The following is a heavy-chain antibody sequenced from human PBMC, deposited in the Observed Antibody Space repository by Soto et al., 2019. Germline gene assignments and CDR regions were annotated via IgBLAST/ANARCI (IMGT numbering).Heavy chain of an antibody. CDR2: IYPGDSDT. CDR3: ARDPNIVLVPAALRSYYYYYGMDV. Sequence: GESLKISCKASGYSFSSYWIGWVRQMPGKGLEWMGIIYPGDSDTKYSPSVQGQVTISADRSISTAYLQWTSLRAEDTAVYYCARDPNIVLVPAALRSYYYYYGMDVWGQGTTVTVSS. V-gene: IGHV5-51*01. J-gene: IGHJ6*02. D-gene: IGHD2-2*01. CDR1: GYSFSSYW.